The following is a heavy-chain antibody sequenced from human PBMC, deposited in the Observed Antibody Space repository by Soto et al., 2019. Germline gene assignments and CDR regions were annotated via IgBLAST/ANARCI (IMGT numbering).Heavy chain of an antibody. Sequence: GASVKVSCKASGGTFSSYAISWVRQARGQGLEWMGGIIPIFGTANYAQKFQGRVTITADKSTSTAYMELSSLRSEDTAVYYCARIVGATDNFDYWGQGTQVTVSS. CDR2: IIPIFGTA. J-gene: IGHJ4*02. CDR3: ARIVGATDNFDY. CDR1: GGTFSSYA. D-gene: IGHD1-26*01. V-gene: IGHV1-69*06.